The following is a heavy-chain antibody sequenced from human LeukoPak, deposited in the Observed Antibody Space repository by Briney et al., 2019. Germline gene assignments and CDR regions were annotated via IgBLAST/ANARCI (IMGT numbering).Heavy chain of an antibody. CDR1: GGFVSSYY. Sequence: SETLSLTCTVSGGFVSSYYWSWIRQPPGKGLEWIGYIYYSGSTNYNPSLKSRVTMSVDTSKNQFSLKLSSVTAADTAMYYCATSITGTTYAFDIWGQGTMVTVSS. V-gene: IGHV4-59*02. CDR3: ATSITGTTYAFDI. CDR2: IYYSGST. J-gene: IGHJ3*02. D-gene: IGHD1-7*01.